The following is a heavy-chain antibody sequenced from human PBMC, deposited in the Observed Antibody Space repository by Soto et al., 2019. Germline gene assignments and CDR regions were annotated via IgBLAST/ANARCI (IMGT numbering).Heavy chain of an antibody. CDR1: GGTFSSYA. J-gene: IGHJ6*02. CDR3: ARDREWDTTGTTSDYYYYYGMDV. D-gene: IGHD1-1*01. Sequence: ASVKVSCKASGGTFSSYAISWVRQAPGQGLEWMGGIIPIFGTANYAQKFQGRVTITADESTSTAYMELSSLRSEDTAVYYCARDREWDTTGTTSDYYYYYGMDVWGQGTTVTVSS. V-gene: IGHV1-69*13. CDR2: IIPIFGTA.